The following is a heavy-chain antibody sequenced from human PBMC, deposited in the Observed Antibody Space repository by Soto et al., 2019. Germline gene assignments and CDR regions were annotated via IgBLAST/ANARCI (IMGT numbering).Heavy chain of an antibody. CDR1: GFTFSSYG. J-gene: IGHJ6*02. V-gene: IGHV3-30*03. Sequence: QVQLVESGGGVVQPGRSLRLSCAASGFTFSSYGMHWVRQAPGKGLEWVAVISYDGSNKYYADSVKGRFTISRDNSKNTLYLQMNSLRAEDTAVYYCARDEDLPIQLWSVERDYYGMDVWGQGTTVTVSS. CDR3: ARDEDLPIQLWSVERDYYGMDV. D-gene: IGHD5-18*01. CDR2: ISYDGSNK.